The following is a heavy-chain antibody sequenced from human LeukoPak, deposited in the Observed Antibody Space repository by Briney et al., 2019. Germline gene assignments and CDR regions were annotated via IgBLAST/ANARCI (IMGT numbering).Heavy chain of an antibody. V-gene: IGHV1-69*13. J-gene: IGHJ6*02. CDR2: IIPIFGTA. CDR3: ARDTSTGALYYYYGMDV. Sequence: AVKVSCTASAATFTSYTICWGRDAPGQGLEWMGGIIPIFGTANYAQKFQGRVTITADEATSTADMELSSLRSEETAVCYCARDTSTGALYYYYGMDVWGQGTTVTVSS. D-gene: IGHD1-1*01. CDR1: AATFTSYT.